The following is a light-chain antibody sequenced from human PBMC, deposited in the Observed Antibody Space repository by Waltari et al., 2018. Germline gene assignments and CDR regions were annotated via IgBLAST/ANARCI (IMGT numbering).Light chain of an antibody. CDR1: QGISSY. Sequence: DLQMPQSPSSMSASVGDTPPTTCRASQGISSYLNWFQQKPGKAPKLLIYAATTLQSGVPSRFSGSGSGTEFTLTISSLQPEDFAAYYCLQHNSHPFTFGPGTKLDIK. V-gene: IGKV1-17*01. CDR2: AAT. J-gene: IGKJ3*01. CDR3: LQHNSHPFT.